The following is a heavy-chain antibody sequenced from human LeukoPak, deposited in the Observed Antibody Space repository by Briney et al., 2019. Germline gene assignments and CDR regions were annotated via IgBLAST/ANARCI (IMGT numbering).Heavy chain of an antibody. CDR2: IYTSGNT. Sequence: SETLSLTCTVSGDFISSCNYHWPWIPQPAGKGLEWIGRIYTSGNTNHNPSLKDQVTISIATSKNQFSLNINSVTAAGTAVYDCAKALAGDIIDVWGQGTMVTVSS. D-gene: IGHD2-15*01. CDR1: GDFISSCNYH. V-gene: IGHV4-61*02. J-gene: IGHJ3*01. CDR3: AKALAGDIIDV.